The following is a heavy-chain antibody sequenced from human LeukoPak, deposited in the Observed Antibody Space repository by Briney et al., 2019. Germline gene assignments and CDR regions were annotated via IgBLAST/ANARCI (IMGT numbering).Heavy chain of an antibody. J-gene: IGHJ4*02. Sequence: GGSLRLSCAASGFMFSSNWMSWVRLAPGKGLEWVANIKEDGTETYYVDSVKGRFTISRDNAKNSLYLQMNSLRVEDTAVYYCAKGSRDFWSGYHIRYYFDYWGQGTLVTVSS. V-gene: IGHV3-7*03. CDR1: GFMFSSNW. CDR3: AKGSRDFWSGYHIRYYFDY. CDR2: IKEDGTET. D-gene: IGHD3-3*01.